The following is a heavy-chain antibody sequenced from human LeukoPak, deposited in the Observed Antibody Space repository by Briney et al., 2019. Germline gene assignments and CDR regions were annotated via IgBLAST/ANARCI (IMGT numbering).Heavy chain of an antibody. D-gene: IGHD5-12*01. V-gene: IGHV3-21*01. CDR1: GFTFSSYS. CDR3: ARDNDIVVSYGMDD. J-gene: IGHJ6*02. CDR2: ISSSSSYI. Sequence: GGSLRLSCAASGFTFSSYSMNWVRQAPGKGLEWVSSISSSSSYIYYADSVKGRFTISRDNAKNSLYLQMNSLRAEDTAVYHCARDNDIVVSYGMDDWGQGTTVTVSS.